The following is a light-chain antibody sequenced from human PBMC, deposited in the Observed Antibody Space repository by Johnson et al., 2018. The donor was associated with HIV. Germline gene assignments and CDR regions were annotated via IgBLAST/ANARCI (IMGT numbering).Light chain of an antibody. J-gene: IGLJ1*01. V-gene: IGLV1-51*01. CDR3: GTWDSSLSALYV. Sequence: SVLTQPPSVSAAPGQKVTISCSGSSSNIGNNYVSWYQQLPGTAPKLVIYDNNKRPSGIPDRFSGSKSGTSATLGITGLQTGDEADYYCGTWDSSLSALYVFGTGTKVTVL. CDR1: SSNIGNNY. CDR2: DNN.